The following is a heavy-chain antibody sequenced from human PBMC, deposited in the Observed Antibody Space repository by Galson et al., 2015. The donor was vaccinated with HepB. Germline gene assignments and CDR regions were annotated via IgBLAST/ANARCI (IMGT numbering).Heavy chain of an antibody. CDR3: ARSGYYGDHFDY. V-gene: IGHV4-59*08. D-gene: IGHD4-17*01. CDR2: IFYSGST. J-gene: IGHJ4*02. CDR1: NDSINNYF. Sequence: LSLTCTVSNDSINNYFWSWIRQPPGKGLEWIGYIFYSGSTNYNPSLKSRVTISVDRSKNQFSLKLSAVTAADTAVYYCARSGYYGDHFDYWGQGTLVTVSS.